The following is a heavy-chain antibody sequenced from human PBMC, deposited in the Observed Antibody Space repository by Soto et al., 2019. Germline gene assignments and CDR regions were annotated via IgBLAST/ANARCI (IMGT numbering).Heavy chain of an antibody. CDR2: IKSKTDGGTT. V-gene: IGHV3-15*07. CDR3: AKVDYIWGSHYYMDV. J-gene: IGHJ6*03. D-gene: IGHD3-16*01. CDR1: GFTFSNAW. Sequence: GGSLRLSCAASGFTFSNAWMNWVRQAPGKGLEWVGRIKSKTDGGTTDYAAPVKGRFTISRDDSKNTLYLQMNSLKTEDTAVYYCAKVDYIWGSHYYMDVWGKGTTVTVSS.